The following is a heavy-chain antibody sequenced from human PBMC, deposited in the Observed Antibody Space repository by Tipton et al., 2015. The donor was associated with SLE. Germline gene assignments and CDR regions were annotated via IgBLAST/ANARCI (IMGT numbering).Heavy chain of an antibody. CDR1: GVTVNYNY. V-gene: IGHV3-53*05. Sequence: SLRLSCVTTGVTVNYNYMTWVRQAPGKGLEWVSIIYSGGSTDYADSVKGRFTISRDNSKNTLILQMTNLRAEDTAVYYCARDEHGARDRHYWGQGTLVTVSS. CDR2: IYSGGST. J-gene: IGHJ4*02. D-gene: IGHD1/OR15-1a*01. CDR3: ARDEHGARDRHY.